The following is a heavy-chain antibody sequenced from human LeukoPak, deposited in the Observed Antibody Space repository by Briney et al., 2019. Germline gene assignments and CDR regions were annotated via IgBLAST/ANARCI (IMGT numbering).Heavy chain of an antibody. CDR3: ARDFGRASYDFWSADGRGTFDI. D-gene: IGHD3-3*01. J-gene: IGHJ3*02. Sequence: GGSLRLSCAASGFTFSSFGMNWVRQAPGKGLECISYISSGSSTIYYADSVKGRFTISRDNARNSLYLQMNSLRAEDTAVYYCARDFGRASYDFWSADGRGTFDIWGQGTMVTVSS. V-gene: IGHV3-48*01. CDR2: ISSGSSTI. CDR1: GFTFSSFG.